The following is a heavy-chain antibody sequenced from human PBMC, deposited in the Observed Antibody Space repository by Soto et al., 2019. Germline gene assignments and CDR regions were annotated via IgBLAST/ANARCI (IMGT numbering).Heavy chain of an antibody. D-gene: IGHD3-10*01. J-gene: IGHJ6*02. Sequence: PGGSLRLSCAASGFTFSSYGMHWVRQAPGKGLEWVAVISYDGSNKYYADSVKGRFTISRDNSKNTLYLQMNSLRAEDTAVYYCAKDLITMVRGGIITDYYYYYGMDVWGQGTTVTVSS. CDR2: ISYDGSNK. CDR1: GFTFSSYG. V-gene: IGHV3-30*18. CDR3: AKDLITMVRGGIITDYYYYYGMDV.